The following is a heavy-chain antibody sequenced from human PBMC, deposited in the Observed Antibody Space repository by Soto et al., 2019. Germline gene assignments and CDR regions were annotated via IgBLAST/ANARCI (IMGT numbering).Heavy chain of an antibody. J-gene: IGHJ3*02. V-gene: IGHV4-30-2*01. CDR3: ARDMFSGGDYDVLSGDAFDI. CDR2: TYHSGNP. CDR1: GGTSGTGGYC. D-gene: IGHD3-3*01. Sequence: SETLSHPSTVSGGTSGTGGYCWAWIRKPPGKALEWIGHTYHSGNPYYNPSLKSRVTISVDTSKNQFSLKLSSVTAADTAVYYCARDMFSGGDYDVLSGDAFDIWGQGTMVTAS.